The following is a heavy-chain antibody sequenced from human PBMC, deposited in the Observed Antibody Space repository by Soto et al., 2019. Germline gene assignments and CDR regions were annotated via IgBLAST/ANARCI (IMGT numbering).Heavy chain of an antibody. J-gene: IGHJ5*02. D-gene: IGHD6-13*01. CDR2: INAGNGNT. CDR3: ARGKLGAAGSRLDP. CDR1: GYTFTSYA. V-gene: IGHV1-3*01. Sequence: ASVKVSCKASGYTFTSYAMHWVRQAPGQRLEWMGWINAGNGNTKYSQKFQGRVTITRDTSASTAYMELSSLRSEDTAVYYCARGKLGAAGSRLDPCGQGPLVTVYS.